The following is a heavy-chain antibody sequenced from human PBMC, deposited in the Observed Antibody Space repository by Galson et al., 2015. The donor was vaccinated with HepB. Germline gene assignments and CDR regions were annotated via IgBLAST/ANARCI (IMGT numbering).Heavy chain of an antibody. CDR3: ATTLIAVAGTGTVFDY. D-gene: IGHD6-19*01. V-gene: IGHV1-24*01. CDR2: FDPEDGET. J-gene: IGHJ4*02. Sequence: SVKVSCKVSGYTLTELSMHWVRQAPGKGLEWMGGFDPEDGETIYARKFQGRVTMTEDTSTDTAYMELSSLRSEDTAVYYCATTLIAVAGTGTVFDYWGQGTLVTVSS. CDR1: GYTLTELS.